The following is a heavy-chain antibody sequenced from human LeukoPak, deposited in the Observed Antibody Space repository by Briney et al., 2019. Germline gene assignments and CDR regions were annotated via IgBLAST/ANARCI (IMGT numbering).Heavy chain of an antibody. V-gene: IGHV3-21*01. CDR2: ISYTSSYI. J-gene: IGHJ4*02. CDR3: AREGLYGDYAGH. CDR1: GFTFSSYS. D-gene: IGHD4-17*01. Sequence: GGSLRLSCAASGFTFSSYSMNWVRQAPGKGLEWVSSISYTSSYIYYADSVKGRFTISRDNAKNPLFLQMNSLRAEDTAVYYCAREGLYGDYAGHWGQGTLVTVSS.